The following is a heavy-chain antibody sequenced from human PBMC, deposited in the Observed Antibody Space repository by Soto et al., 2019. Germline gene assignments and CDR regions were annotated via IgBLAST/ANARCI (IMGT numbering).Heavy chain of an antibody. J-gene: IGHJ4*02. CDR3: GPQILWFGELPDFDH. CDR2: IPSDGSAQ. V-gene: IGHV3-30-3*01. Sequence: QVQLVESGGGVVQPGRSLRLSCEASGFTFRDYAMHWVRQAPGKGLEWVAAIPSDGSAQHYADSVKGRFSISRDNSKNTLSLQMNSLRDEDTAVYYCGPQILWFGELPDFDHWGQGTLVTVSS. D-gene: IGHD3-10*01. CDR1: GFTFRDYA.